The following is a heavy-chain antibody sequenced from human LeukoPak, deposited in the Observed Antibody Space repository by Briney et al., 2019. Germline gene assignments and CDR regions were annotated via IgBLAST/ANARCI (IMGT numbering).Heavy chain of an antibody. Sequence: GGSLRLSCAASGFTFSSYGMHWVRQAPSKGLEWVAFIRYDGSNKFYADSVKGRFTISRDNSKNTLYLQVDSLRAEDRAVYYCEANFWSGYYGPWGQGTLVTVSS. D-gene: IGHD3-3*01. J-gene: IGHJ5*02. CDR1: GFTFSSYG. V-gene: IGHV3-30*02. CDR3: EANFWSGYYGP. CDR2: IRYDGSNK.